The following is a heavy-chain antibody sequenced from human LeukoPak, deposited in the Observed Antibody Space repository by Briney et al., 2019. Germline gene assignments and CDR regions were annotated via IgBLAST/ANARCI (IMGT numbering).Heavy chain of an antibody. CDR1: GYTFTSYD. CDR3: ARGPGRKWDLLNYFDY. CDR2: MNPNSGNT. Sequence: ASVKVSCKASGYTFTSYDINWVRQATGQGLEWMGWMNPNSGNTGYAQKFQGRVTMTRNTSISTAYMELSSLRSEDTAVYYCARGPGRKWDLLNYFDYWGQGTLVTVSS. J-gene: IGHJ4*02. D-gene: IGHD1-26*01. V-gene: IGHV1-8*01.